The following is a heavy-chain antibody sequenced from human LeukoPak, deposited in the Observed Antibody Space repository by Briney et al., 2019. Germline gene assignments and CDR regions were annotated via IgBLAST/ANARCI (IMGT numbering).Heavy chain of an antibody. J-gene: IGHJ5*02. CDR3: ASSPSGIWFDP. D-gene: IGHD3-10*01. V-gene: IGHV4-31*02. CDR1: GGSIGSGGYY. Sequence: PSETLSLTWTLSGGSIGSGGYYWSRIRQLPVKGLEWIAYIYDSGSTYFHPSLKSRLTISLDTSKNQFSLRLTSVTAADTAVYYCASSPSGIWFDPWGQGTRVTVSS. CDR2: IYDSGST.